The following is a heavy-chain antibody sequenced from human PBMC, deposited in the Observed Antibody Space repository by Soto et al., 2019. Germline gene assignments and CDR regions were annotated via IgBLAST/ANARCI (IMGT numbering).Heavy chain of an antibody. J-gene: IGHJ4*02. CDR3: ARALYDILTGSPPTDFDY. Sequence: ASVKVSCKASGYTFTGYYMHWVRQAPGQGLEWMGWISAYNGNTNYAQKLQGRVTMTTDTSTSTAYMELRSLRSDDTAVYYCARALYDILTGSPPTDFDYWGQGTMVTVSS. D-gene: IGHD3-9*01. CDR2: ISAYNGNT. V-gene: IGHV1-18*04. CDR1: GYTFTGYY.